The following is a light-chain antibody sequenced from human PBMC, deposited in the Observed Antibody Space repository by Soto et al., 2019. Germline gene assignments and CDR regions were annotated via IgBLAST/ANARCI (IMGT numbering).Light chain of an antibody. CDR1: QSVSSY. CDR3: QQHYSTPHT. V-gene: IGKV3-11*01. J-gene: IGKJ2*01. CDR2: DAS. Sequence: EIVLTQSPATLSLSPGKRATLSCRASQSVSSYLAWYQQKPGQAPRLLIYDASNRATGIPARFSGSGSGTDFTLTISSLQAEDVAIYYCQQHYSTPHTFGQGTKLEI.